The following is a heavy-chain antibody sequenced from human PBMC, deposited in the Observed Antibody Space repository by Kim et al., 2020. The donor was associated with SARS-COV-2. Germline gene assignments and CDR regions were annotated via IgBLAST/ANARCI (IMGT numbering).Heavy chain of an antibody. CDR1: GYTFTSYA. CDR3: ARALSITLVQGVIIWFDP. Sequence: ASVKVSCKASGYTFTSYAMNWVRQAPGQGLEWMGWINTNTGNPTYAQGFTGRFVFSLDTSVSTAYLQISSLKAEDTAVYYCARALSITLVQGVIIWFDPWGQGTLVTVSS. CDR2: INTNTGNP. V-gene: IGHV7-4-1*02. D-gene: IGHD3-10*01. J-gene: IGHJ5*02.